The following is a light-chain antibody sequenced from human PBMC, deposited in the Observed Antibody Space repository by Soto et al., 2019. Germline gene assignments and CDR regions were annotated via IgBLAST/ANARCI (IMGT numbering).Light chain of an antibody. CDR2: GAY. Sequence: IVLTQSPGTLSLSPGERATLSCRASQRVSSSYLAWYQQKPGQAPRLLIYGAYNRATGIPDRFSGSGSGTDFTLTIRRLEPEDFATYYCLQHNSYPITFGQGTRLEIK. CDR1: QRVSSSY. J-gene: IGKJ5*01. CDR3: LQHNSYPIT. V-gene: IGKV3-20*01.